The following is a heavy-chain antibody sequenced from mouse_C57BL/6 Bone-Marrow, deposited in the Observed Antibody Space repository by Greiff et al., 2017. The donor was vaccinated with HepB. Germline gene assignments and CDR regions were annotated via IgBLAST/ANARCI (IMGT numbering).Heavy chain of an antibody. CDR1: GYTFTSYW. J-gene: IGHJ4*01. D-gene: IGHD4-1*01. CDR2: IDPSDSYT. CDR3: AQLTGRDAMDY. V-gene: IGHV1-50*01. Sequence: QVQLQQPGAELVKPGASVKLSCKASGYTFTSYWMQWVKQRPGQGLEWIGEIDPSDSYTNYNQKFKGKATLTVDTSSSTAYMQLSSLTSEDSAVYYCAQLTGRDAMDYWGQGTSVTVSS.